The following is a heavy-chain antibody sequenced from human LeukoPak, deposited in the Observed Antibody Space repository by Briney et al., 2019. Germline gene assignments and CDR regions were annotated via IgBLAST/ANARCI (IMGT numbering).Heavy chain of an antibody. J-gene: IGHJ4*02. D-gene: IGHD4-17*01. CDR2: MNPKSGYT. V-gene: IGHV1-8*01. CDR1: GYTFINYD. Sequence: ASVKVSCKASGYTFINYDINWVRQATGQGLEWMGWMNPKSGYTGYAQKFQGRVAMTMNTSITTAYMELSSLRSEDTAMYYCARTYGDYDYWGQGTLVTVSS. CDR3: ARTYGDYDY.